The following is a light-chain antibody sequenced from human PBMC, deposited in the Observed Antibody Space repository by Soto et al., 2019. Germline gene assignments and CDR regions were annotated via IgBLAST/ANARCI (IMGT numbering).Light chain of an antibody. CDR3: QQYDSSART. V-gene: IGKV3-20*01. Sequence: EIVLTQSPGTLSLSPGERATLSCRASQSVRSSFLAWYQQKPGQAPRLLIYAASSRATGIPDRFSGSGSGTDFTLTISRLEPEDVAVYYCQQYDSSARTFGHGSKLEIK. J-gene: IGKJ2*01. CDR1: QSVRSSF. CDR2: AAS.